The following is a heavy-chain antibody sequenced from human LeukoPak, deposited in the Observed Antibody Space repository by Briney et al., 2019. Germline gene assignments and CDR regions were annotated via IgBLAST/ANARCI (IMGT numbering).Heavy chain of an antibody. D-gene: IGHD2/OR15-2a*01. J-gene: IGHJ6*03. Sequence: GASVKVSCKASGYSFTDYYMHWVRQAPGQGLEWMGWINPNSSGTNYAQKFQGRVTMTRDTSISTAYMELSRLRSDDTAVYYCARMSTTFQYYMDVWGKGTTVTISS. CDR3: ARMSTTFQYYMDV. CDR2: INPNSSGT. V-gene: IGHV1-2*02. CDR1: GYSFTDYY.